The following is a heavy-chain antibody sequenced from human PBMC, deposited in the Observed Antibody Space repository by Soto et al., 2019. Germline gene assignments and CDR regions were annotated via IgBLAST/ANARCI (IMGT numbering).Heavy chain of an antibody. D-gene: IGHD6-13*01. CDR3: ARSRGSSRYDAFDV. Sequence: EVQLVGSGGGLVQPGESLRLSCEASGFTFSSSWMTWVRQAPGKGLEWVANIKQDGSEKYYVDSVKGRFTISRDNAKNSLYLQMNSLRAEDTAVYYCARSRGSSRYDAFDVWGQGTMVTVSS. J-gene: IGHJ3*01. CDR1: GFTFSSSW. CDR2: IKQDGSEK. V-gene: IGHV3-7*01.